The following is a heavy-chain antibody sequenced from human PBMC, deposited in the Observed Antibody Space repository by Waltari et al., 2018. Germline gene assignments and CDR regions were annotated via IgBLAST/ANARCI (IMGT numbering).Heavy chain of an antibody. CDR2: ISSSSSYI. J-gene: IGHJ3*02. CDR3: ARERYDILTGYDAFDI. D-gene: IGHD3-9*01. Sequence: EVQLVESGGGLVKPGGSLRLSCAASGFTFSSYSMNWVRQAPGKGLEWVSSISSSSSYIYYADSVKGRFTISRDNAKNSLYLQMNSLRAEDTAVYYCARERYDILTGYDAFDIWGQGTMVTVSS. CDR1: GFTFSSYS. V-gene: IGHV3-21*01.